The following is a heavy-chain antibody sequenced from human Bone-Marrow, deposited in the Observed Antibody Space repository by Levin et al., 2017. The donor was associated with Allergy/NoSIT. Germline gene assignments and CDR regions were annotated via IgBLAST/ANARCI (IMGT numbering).Heavy chain of an antibody. Sequence: QPGGSLRLSCAADGFSFSNYGMHWVRQAPGKGPEWVANLWFDGSNPFYADSVKGRFTISRDNSKNMLYLQMSSLRAEDTSVYYCARDSGRFFYGVDVWGQGTTVTVSS. J-gene: IGHJ6*02. CDR1: GFSFSNYG. D-gene: IGHD6-19*01. CDR3: ARDSGRFFYGVDV. CDR2: LWFDGSNP. V-gene: IGHV3-33*01.